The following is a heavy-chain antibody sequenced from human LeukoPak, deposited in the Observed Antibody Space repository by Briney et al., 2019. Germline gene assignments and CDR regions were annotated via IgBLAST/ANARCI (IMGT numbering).Heavy chain of an antibody. J-gene: IGHJ6*02. Sequence: GGSLRLSCEASEFILSSYAMSWVRQAPGKGLEWVSSISGNGAHPYYADSVRGRFTISRDFSRNAVYLQMSSLRVEDTAEYFCAKGYKLTPAAKYGLDVWGQGTTVTVSS. CDR1: EFILSSYA. D-gene: IGHD2-2*01. CDR2: ISGNGAHP. V-gene: IGHV3-23*01. CDR3: AKGYKLTPAAKYGLDV.